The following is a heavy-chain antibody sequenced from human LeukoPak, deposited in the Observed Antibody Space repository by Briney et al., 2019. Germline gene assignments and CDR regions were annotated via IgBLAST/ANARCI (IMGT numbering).Heavy chain of an antibody. D-gene: IGHD5-18*01. CDR2: IIPIFGTA. J-gene: IGHJ6*03. CDR3: ATSRVDTAMALDYYYYYMDV. Sequence: GASVKVSCKASGGTFSSYAISWVRQAPGQGLEWMEGIIPIFGTANYAQKFQGRVTITTDESTSTAYMELSSLRSEDTAVYYCATSRVDTAMALDYYYYYMDVWGKGTTVTVSS. V-gene: IGHV1-69*05. CDR1: GGTFSSYA.